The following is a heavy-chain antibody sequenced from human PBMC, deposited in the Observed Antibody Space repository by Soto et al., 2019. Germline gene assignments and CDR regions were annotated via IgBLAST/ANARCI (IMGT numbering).Heavy chain of an antibody. Sequence: SETLSLTCTVSGGSISSGDYYWSWIRQPPGKGLEWIGYIYYSGSTYYNPSLKSRVTISVDTSKNQFSLKLSSVTAADTAVYYCASDPKYYYDSSGYPTDTAFDYWGQGTLVTVSS. CDR2: IYYSGST. V-gene: IGHV4-30-4*01. CDR3: ASDPKYYYDSSGYPTDTAFDY. D-gene: IGHD3-22*01. CDR1: GGSISSGDYY. J-gene: IGHJ4*02.